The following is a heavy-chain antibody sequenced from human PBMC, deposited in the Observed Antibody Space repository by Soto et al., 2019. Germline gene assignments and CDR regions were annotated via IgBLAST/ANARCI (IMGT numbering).Heavy chain of an antibody. V-gene: IGHV3-23*01. D-gene: IGHD2-2*01. CDR3: ARAYCSSTSCYLRGAFDI. CDR1: GFTFSSYA. Sequence: GGSLRLSCAASGFTFSSYAMSWVRQAPGKGLEWVSAISGSGGSTYYADSVKGRFTISRENDKNSLYLQMNSLRAGDTAVYYCARAYCSSTSCYLRGAFDIWGQGTMVTVSS. CDR2: ISGSGGST. J-gene: IGHJ3*02.